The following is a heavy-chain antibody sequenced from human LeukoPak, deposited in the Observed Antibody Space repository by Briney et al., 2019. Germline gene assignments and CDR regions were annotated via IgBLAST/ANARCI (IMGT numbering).Heavy chain of an antibody. CDR2: IYYSGST. Sequence: SETLSLTCTVSGGSISSSSYYWGWIRQSPGKGLEWIGSIYYSGSTYYNPSLKSRVTISVDTSKNQFSLKLSSVTAADTAVYYCARHVGSSGWVDYWGQGTLVTVSS. J-gene: IGHJ4*02. CDR3: ARHVGSSGWVDY. CDR1: GGSISSSSYY. D-gene: IGHD6-19*01. V-gene: IGHV4-39*01.